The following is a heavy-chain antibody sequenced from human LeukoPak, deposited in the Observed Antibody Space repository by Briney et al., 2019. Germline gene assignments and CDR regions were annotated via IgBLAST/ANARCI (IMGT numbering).Heavy chain of an antibody. CDR1: GGSFSGYY. D-gene: IGHD6-13*01. CDR3: ARGGSGYSSSWYGEIDY. Sequence: SETLSLTCAVYGGSFSGYYWRWLRQPPGKGLEGIGYIYYSGSTHYNPSLKSRVTISVDTSKNLFSLKLSSVTAADTAVYYCARGGSGYSSSWYGEIDYWGQGTLVTVSS. J-gene: IGHJ4*02. V-gene: IGHV4-59*01. CDR2: IYYSGST.